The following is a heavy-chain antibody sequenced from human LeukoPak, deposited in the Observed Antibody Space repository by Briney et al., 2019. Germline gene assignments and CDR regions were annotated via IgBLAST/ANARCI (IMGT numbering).Heavy chain of an antibody. Sequence: GRSLRLSCAASGFTFDDYAMHWVRQAPGKGLEWVSGISWNSGSIGYADSVKGRFTISRDNSKNTLYLQMNSLRAEDTAVYYCAKDSHYDFWSGYYTYFDYWGQGTLVTVSS. CDR2: ISWNSGSI. V-gene: IGHV3-9*01. D-gene: IGHD3-3*01. CDR1: GFTFDDYA. CDR3: AKDSHYDFWSGYYTYFDY. J-gene: IGHJ4*02.